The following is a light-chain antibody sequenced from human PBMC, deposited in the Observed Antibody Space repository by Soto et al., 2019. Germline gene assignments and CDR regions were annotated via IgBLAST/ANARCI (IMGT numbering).Light chain of an antibody. J-gene: IGKJ1*01. CDR2: DAS. Sequence: DIQMTQSPSTLSASVGDRVTIACRASQNISPWLAWYQQKPGKAPKLLIYDASSLESGVPSRFSGSGSGTDFTLTISRLEPEDFAVYYCQQYGSSPGTFGQGTKVDI. V-gene: IGKV1-5*01. CDR3: QQYGSSPGT. CDR1: QNISPW.